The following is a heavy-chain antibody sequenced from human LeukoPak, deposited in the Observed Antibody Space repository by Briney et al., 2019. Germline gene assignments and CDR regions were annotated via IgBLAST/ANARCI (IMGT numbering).Heavy chain of an antibody. Sequence: ASVKVSCKASGYTLTNYDINWVRQTPAGGLERMVWMNPTSGNTGYAQQFQGRVTMTRNTSISTAYMELSSLRSEDTALYYCARDIAGATKGGWFDTWGQGTPVTVSS. CDR3: ARDIAGATKGGWFDT. CDR2: MNPTSGNT. V-gene: IGHV1-8*01. J-gene: IGHJ5*02. D-gene: IGHD1-26*01. CDR1: GYTLTNYD.